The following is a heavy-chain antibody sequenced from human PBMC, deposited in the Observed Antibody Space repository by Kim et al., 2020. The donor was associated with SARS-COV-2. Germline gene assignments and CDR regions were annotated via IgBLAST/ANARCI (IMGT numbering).Heavy chain of an antibody. J-gene: IGHJ6*02. D-gene: IGHD3-10*01. V-gene: IGHV1-8*01. CDR1: GYTFTSYD. Sequence: ASVKVSCKASGYTFTSYDINWVRQATGQGLEWMGWMNPNSGNTGYAQKFQGRVTMTRNTSISTPYMELSSLRSEDTAVYYCARSSITMVRGVILHYYYGMDVWGQGTTVTVSS. CDR2: MNPNSGNT. CDR3: ARSSITMVRGVILHYYYGMDV.